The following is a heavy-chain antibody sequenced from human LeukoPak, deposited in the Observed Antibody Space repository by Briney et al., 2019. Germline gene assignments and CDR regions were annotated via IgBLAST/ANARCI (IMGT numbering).Heavy chain of an antibody. CDR3: AGYQLLSSGAFDY. CDR2: IRYDGSSK. D-gene: IGHD2-2*01. V-gene: IGHV3-30*02. CDR1: GFTFSNYA. Sequence: GGSLRLSCAASGFTFSNYAMHWVRQAPGKGLEWVAFIRYDGSSKYYADSVKDRFTISRDNSKNTLYLQMTSLRAEDSAVYYCAGYQLLSSGAFDYWGQGTLVTVSS. J-gene: IGHJ4*02.